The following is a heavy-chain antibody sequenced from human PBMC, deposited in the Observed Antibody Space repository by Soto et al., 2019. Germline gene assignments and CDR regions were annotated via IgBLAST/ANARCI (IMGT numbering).Heavy chain of an antibody. CDR3: TNLYIGGDFDY. J-gene: IGHJ4*02. V-gene: IGHV3-30-3*01. Sequence: QVQLVESGGGVVQPGRSLRLSCAASGFAFTNYAMHWVRQAPGKGLDWVAVISYDGSYIYYADSMKGRFTISRDNSKNTVYLQMNSLRAEDTAVYYCTNLYIGGDFDYWGQGTLVTVSS. CDR1: GFAFTNYA. CDR2: ISYDGSYI. D-gene: IGHD5-12*01.